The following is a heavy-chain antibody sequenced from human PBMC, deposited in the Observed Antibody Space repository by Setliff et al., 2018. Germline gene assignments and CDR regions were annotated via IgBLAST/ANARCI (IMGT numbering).Heavy chain of an antibody. Sequence: ASVKVSCKASGFTFTNYDINWVRQATGQGLEWMGWMNPNSDNTGYAQKFQGRVTMTRNASISTAYMELSSLRSEDTAVYFCVRGKKLITMVRGVILGGRYYYYYMDVWGKGTTVTVSS. CDR2: MNPNSDNT. CDR3: VRGKKLITMVRGVILGGRYYYYYMDV. V-gene: IGHV1-8*02. J-gene: IGHJ6*03. D-gene: IGHD3-10*01. CDR1: GFTFTNYD.